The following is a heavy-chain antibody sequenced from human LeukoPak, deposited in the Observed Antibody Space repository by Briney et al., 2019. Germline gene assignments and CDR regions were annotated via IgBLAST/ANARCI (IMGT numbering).Heavy chain of an antibody. CDR3: ARDGYNYGY. D-gene: IGHD5-24*01. V-gene: IGHV3-30*03. CDR1: GFTFSSYG. Sequence: PGRSLRLSCAASGFTFSSYGMHWVRQAPGKGLEWVAVISYDGSNKYYADSVKGRFTISRDNAKNSLYLQMNSLRAEDTAVYYCARDGYNYGYWGQGTLVTVSS. CDR2: ISYDGSNK. J-gene: IGHJ4*02.